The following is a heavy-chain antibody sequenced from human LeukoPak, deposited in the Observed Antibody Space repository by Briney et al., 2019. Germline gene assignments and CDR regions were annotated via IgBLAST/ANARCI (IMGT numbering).Heavy chain of an antibody. CDR2: IYYSGST. CDR3: ARDRSTAGYMDV. D-gene: IGHD3-16*02. CDR1: GGSISSYY. V-gene: IGHV4-59*01. J-gene: IGHJ6*03. Sequence: SETLSLTCTVSGGSISSYYWNWIRQPPGKGLEWIGYIYYSGSTNYNPSLKSRVTISVDTSKNQFSLKLSSVTAADTALYYCARDRSTAGYMDVWGQGTTVTVSS.